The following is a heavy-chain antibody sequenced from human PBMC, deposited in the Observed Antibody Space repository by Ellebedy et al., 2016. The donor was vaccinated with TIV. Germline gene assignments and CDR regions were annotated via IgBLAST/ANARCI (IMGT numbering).Heavy chain of an antibody. CDR3: ARDRPYYYDSSGYYFDY. D-gene: IGHD3-22*01. V-gene: IGHV4-59*01. J-gene: IGHJ4*02. CDR2: IYYSGST. CDR1: GGSISSYY. Sequence: MPSETLSLTCTVSGGSISSYYWSWIRQPPGKGLEWIGYIYYSGSTNYNPSLKSRVTISVDTSKNQFSLKLSSVTAADTAVYYCARDRPYYYDSSGYYFDYWGQGTLVTVSS.